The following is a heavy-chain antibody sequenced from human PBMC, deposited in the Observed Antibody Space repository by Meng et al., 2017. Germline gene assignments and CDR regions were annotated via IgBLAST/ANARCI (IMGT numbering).Heavy chain of an antibody. CDR1: AGTISSRNW. V-gene: IGHV4-4*02. CDR3: ARERGYCSGGSCPMNELRFDP. Sequence: LGPRLATPSGGLSPTSAAPAGTISSRNWWSWVRQPPGKGLAWIGEIYHSGSTNYNPSLKSRVTISVDKSKNQFSLKLSSVTAADTAVYYCARERGYCSGGSCPMNELRFDPWGQGTLVTVSS. D-gene: IGHD2-15*01. J-gene: IGHJ5*02. CDR2: IYHSGST.